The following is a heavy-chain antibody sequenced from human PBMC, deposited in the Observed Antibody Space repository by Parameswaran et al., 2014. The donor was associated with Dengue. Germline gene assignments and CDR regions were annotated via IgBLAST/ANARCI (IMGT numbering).Heavy chain of an antibody. CDR2: IRYDGSNK. CDR3: AKGKGSFGVSGSYED. V-gene: IGHV3-30*02. D-gene: IGHD3-16*01. Sequence: VRQAPGKGLEWVAFIRYDGSNKYYADSVKGRFTISRDNSKNTLYLQMNSLRAEDTAVYYCAKGKGSFGVSGSYEDWGQGTLVTVSS. J-gene: IGHJ4*02.